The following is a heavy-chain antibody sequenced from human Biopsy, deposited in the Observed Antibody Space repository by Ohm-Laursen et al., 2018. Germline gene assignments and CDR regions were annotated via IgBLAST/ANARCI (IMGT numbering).Heavy chain of an antibody. CDR2: VHYSGAT. CDR1: DGAINSNDYY. V-gene: IGHV4-39*01. J-gene: IGHJ3*01. Sequence: SETLSLTCTVSDGAINSNDYYWGWIRQAPGKGLEWLGSVHYSGATYYDTPLTSRATNSVDTAKNLLFLKFRSENAADTVVYYCARPLRGGEYEGFDLWGPGTMVSVSP. CDR3: ARPLRGGEYEGFDL. D-gene: IGHD4-17*01.